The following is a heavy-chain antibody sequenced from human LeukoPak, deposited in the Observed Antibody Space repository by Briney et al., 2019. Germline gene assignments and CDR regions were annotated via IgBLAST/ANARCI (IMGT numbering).Heavy chain of an antibody. V-gene: IGHV3-48*03. Sequence: GGSLRLSCAASGFTFSSYDMNWVRQAPGKGLEWVSYISSSGSTIYYADSVKGRFTISRDNAKNSLYLQMNSLRAEDTAVYYCARQYYYDSSGYYYFDYWGQGTLVTVSS. J-gene: IGHJ4*02. CDR1: GFTFSSYD. D-gene: IGHD3-22*01. CDR3: ARQYYYDSSGYYYFDY. CDR2: ISSSGSTI.